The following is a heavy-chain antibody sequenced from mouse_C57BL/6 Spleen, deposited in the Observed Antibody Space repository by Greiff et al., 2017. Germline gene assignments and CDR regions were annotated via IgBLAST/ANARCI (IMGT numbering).Heavy chain of an antibody. CDR3: AREDYGSSLYFDY. J-gene: IGHJ2*01. CDR1: GYSFTDYN. Sequence: VHVKQSGPELVKPGASVKISCKASGYSFTDYNMNWVKQSNGKSLEWIGVINPNYGTTSYNQKFKGKATLTVDQSSSTAYMQLNSLTSEYSAVYYCAREDYGSSLYFDYWGQGTTLTVSS. V-gene: IGHV1-39*01. D-gene: IGHD1-1*01. CDR2: INPNYGTT.